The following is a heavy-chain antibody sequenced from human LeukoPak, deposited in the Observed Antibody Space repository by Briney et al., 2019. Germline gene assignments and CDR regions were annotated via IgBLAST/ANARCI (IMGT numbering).Heavy chain of an antibody. CDR3: AREGGSSWYSTYYYYYMDV. D-gene: IGHD6-13*01. V-gene: IGHV1-18*01. CDR1: GYTFTSYG. Sequence: ASVKVSCKASGYTFTSYGISWVRQAPGQGLEWMGWISAYNGNTNYAQKLQGRVTMTTDTSTSTAYMELRSLRSDDTAVYYCAREGGSSWYSTYYYYYMDVWGKGTTVTISS. CDR2: ISAYNGNT. J-gene: IGHJ6*03.